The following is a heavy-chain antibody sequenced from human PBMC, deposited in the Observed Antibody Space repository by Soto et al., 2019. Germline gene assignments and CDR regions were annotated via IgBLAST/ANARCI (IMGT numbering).Heavy chain of an antibody. J-gene: IGHJ6*02. V-gene: IGHV3-21*01. Sequence: GSLRLSCAASGFTVSSYAISWVRQSPGRGLTWVSSISDSSSNIYYADSVKGRFTISRDNAKNSLYLQMNSLRAEDTAVYYCARYDSSGYYWPYYYYGMDVWGQGTTVTVSS. D-gene: IGHD3-22*01. CDR1: GFTVSSYA. CDR3: ARYDSSGYYWPYYYYGMDV. CDR2: ISDSSSNI.